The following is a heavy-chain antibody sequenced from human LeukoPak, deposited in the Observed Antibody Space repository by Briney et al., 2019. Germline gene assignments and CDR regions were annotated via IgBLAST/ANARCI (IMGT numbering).Heavy chain of an antibody. V-gene: IGHV4-59*01. Sequence: PSETLSLTCSVAGGSMSFYYWSWIRQPPGKGLEWIGYVSYSGSTNYNPSLKSRVTISVDTSKNQFSLRLSSVTAADTAVYYCARTNAFDIWGQGTMVTVSS. CDR2: VSYSGST. J-gene: IGHJ3*02. CDR1: GGSMSFYY. CDR3: ARTNAFDI.